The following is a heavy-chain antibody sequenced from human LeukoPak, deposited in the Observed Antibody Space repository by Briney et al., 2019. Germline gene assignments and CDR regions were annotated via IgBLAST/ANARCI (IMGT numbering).Heavy chain of an antibody. V-gene: IGHV4-34*01. CDR1: GGSFSGYY. J-gene: IGHJ4*02. CDR2: INHSGST. D-gene: IGHD5-18*01. CDR3: ARGYRGYSYGFPSPCDY. Sequence: SETPSLTCAVYGGSFSGYYWSWIRQPPGKGLEWIGEINHSGSTNYNPSLKSRVTISVDTSKNQFSLKLSSVTAADTAVYYCARGYRGYSYGFPSPCDYWGQGTLVTVSS.